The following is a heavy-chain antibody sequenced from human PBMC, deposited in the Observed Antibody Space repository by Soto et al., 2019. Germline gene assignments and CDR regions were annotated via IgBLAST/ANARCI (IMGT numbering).Heavy chain of an antibody. CDR1: GFTVSSNY. V-gene: IGHV3-66*01. Sequence: GGSLRLSCAASGFTVSSNYMSWVRPAPGKGLEWVSVIYSGGSTYYADSVKGRFTITRHNSKNTLYLQMNSLRAEDTAVYYCARADYYGSGYYFDYWGQGTLVTVSS. J-gene: IGHJ4*02. CDR2: IYSGGST. D-gene: IGHD3-10*01. CDR3: ARADYYGSGYYFDY.